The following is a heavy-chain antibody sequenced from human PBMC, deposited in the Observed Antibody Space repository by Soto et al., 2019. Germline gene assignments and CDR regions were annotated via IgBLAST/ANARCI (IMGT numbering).Heavy chain of an antibody. J-gene: IGHJ4*02. D-gene: IGHD3-3*01. V-gene: IGHV5-51*01. Sequence: PXESLKISCKGSGYNFAGYWIAWVRQMPGKGLELMGIIYPSDSDTRYRPSFQGQVTISADKSISSAYLQWSSLRASDTAMYYCARGGVSTSTFDYWGQGPPGTASA. CDR2: IYPSDSDT. CDR1: GYNFAGYW. CDR3: ARGGVSTSTFDY.